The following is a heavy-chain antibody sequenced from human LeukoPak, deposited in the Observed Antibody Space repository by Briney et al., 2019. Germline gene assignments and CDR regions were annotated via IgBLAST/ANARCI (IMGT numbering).Heavy chain of an antibody. CDR1: GFTFNTYW. J-gene: IGHJ4*02. D-gene: IGHD3-10*01. V-gene: IGHV3-74*01. Sequence: HPGGSLRLSCAASGFTFNTYWLIWVRQVPGKGLVYVSHMNTDGSLINYADSVKGRFTISRDNAKNALYLQMDRLRVEDTALYYCGGDNYGSIDYWGQGTLVTVSS. CDR2: MNTDGSLI. CDR3: GGDNYGSIDY.